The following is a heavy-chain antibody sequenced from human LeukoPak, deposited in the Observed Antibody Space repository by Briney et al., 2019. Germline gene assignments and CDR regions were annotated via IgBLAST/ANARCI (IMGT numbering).Heavy chain of an antibody. D-gene: IGHD5-24*01. CDR1: GFTFSSYA. J-gene: IGHJ4*02. Sequence: GGSLRLSCAASGFTFSSYAMHWVRKAPGKGLEWVAVISYDGSNKYYADSVKGRFTISRDNSKNTLYLQMNSLRAEDTAVYYCASPTRDGYNFGYWGQGTLVTVSS. V-gene: IGHV3-30*04. CDR2: ISYDGSNK. CDR3: ASPTRDGYNFGY.